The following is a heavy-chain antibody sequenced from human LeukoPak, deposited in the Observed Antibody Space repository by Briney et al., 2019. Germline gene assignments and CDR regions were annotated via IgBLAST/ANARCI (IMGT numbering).Heavy chain of an antibody. CDR3: ARVSAAAGTPWWFDP. CDR2: IYTSGST. D-gene: IGHD6-13*01. CDR1: GGSISSYY. J-gene: IGHJ5*02. V-gene: IGHV4-4*07. Sequence: SETLSLTCTVSGGSISSYYWSWIRQPAGKGLEWIGRIYTSGSTNYNPSLKSRVTMPVDTSKNQFSLKLSSVTAADTAVYYCARVSAAAGTPWWFDPWGQGTLVTVSS.